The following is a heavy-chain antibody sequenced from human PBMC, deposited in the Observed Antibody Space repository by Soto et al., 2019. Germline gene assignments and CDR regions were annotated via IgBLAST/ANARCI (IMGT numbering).Heavy chain of an antibody. CDR2: IIPIFGTA. V-gene: IGHV1-69*06. CDR1: GGTFSSYA. D-gene: IGHD3-22*01. CDR3: ARAPYYYDSSGYQAPDY. J-gene: IGHJ4*02. Sequence: QVQLVQSGAEVKKPGSSVKVSCKASGGTFSSYAISWVRQAPGQGLEWMGGIIPIFGTANYAQKFQGRVTITADKSTSTPYMELSSLRSEDTAVYYCARAPYYYDSSGYQAPDYWGQGTLVTVSS.